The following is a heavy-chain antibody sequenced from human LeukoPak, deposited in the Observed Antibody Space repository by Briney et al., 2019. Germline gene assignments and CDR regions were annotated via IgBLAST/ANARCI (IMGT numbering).Heavy chain of an antibody. D-gene: IGHD5-24*01. Sequence: GGSLRLSCAASGFTFSSYWMHWVRQAPGKGLMWVSRINSDGSSTSYADSVKGRFTISRDNAKNTLYLRMNSLRAEDTAVYYCARDRDGYNSFDYWGQGTLVTVSS. V-gene: IGHV3-74*01. CDR3: ARDRDGYNSFDY. J-gene: IGHJ4*02. CDR2: INSDGSST. CDR1: GFTFSSYW.